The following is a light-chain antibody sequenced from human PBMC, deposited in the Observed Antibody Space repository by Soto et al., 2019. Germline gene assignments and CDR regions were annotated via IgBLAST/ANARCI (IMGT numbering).Light chain of an antibody. J-gene: IGKJ2*01. Sequence: DIQMTQSPSTLSASVGDRVTITCRASQSISSWLAWYQQKPGKAPKLLIYKASSLESGVPSRFSGSGSGTEFTLTISSLQPDDFATYYCQQYNSCPVTFGQGTKVDIK. CDR3: QQYNSCPVT. CDR2: KAS. CDR1: QSISSW. V-gene: IGKV1-5*03.